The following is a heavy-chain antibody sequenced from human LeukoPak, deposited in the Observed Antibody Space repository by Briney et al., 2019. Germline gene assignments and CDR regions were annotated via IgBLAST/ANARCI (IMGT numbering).Heavy chain of an antibody. D-gene: IGHD6-19*01. CDR1: VFTFHNYA. CDR2: IKGNGDTT. CDR3: AKDMGSGWSFDY. Sequence: PGGSLRLSCAASVFTFHNYAMHWVRQAPGKGLEWVSLIKGNGDTTYNADSGKGRFTISRDNSKNSLYLQINSLRTEDTALYYCAKDMGSGWSFDYWGQGTLVTVSS. V-gene: IGHV3-43*02. J-gene: IGHJ4*02.